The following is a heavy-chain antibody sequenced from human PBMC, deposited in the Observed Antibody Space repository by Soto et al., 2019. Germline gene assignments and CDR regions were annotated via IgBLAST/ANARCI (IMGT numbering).Heavy chain of an antibody. V-gene: IGHV3-30*18. Sequence: QLVESGGGVVQPGRSLRLSCAASGFSFSNYAMHWVRQAPGKGLEWVAVISFDGSHKYYADSVKGRFTISRDSSKNTLYLQMNGLRAEDTAIYYCAKDDTYYYASGNVAFYYYYYVMDVWGQGTTVTVSS. D-gene: IGHD3-10*01. CDR1: GFSFSNYA. CDR3: AKDDTYYYASGNVAFYYYYYVMDV. J-gene: IGHJ6*02. CDR2: ISFDGSHK.